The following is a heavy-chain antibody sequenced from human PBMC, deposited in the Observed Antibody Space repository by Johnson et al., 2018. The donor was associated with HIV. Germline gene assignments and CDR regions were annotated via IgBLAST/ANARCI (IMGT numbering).Heavy chain of an antibody. CDR1: GFTFSSYW. V-gene: IGHV3-74*01. J-gene: IGHJ3*02. CDR2: INSDGSST. CDR3: AREMTHDDAFDI. D-gene: IGHD2-21*02. Sequence: VKLVESGGGLLQPGGSLRLSCAASGFTFSSYWMHWVRQAPGKGLVWVSHINSDGSSTDYADSVKGRFTISRDNAKNSLYLQMNSLRAEDTAVYYCAREMTHDDAFDIWGQGTMVTVSS.